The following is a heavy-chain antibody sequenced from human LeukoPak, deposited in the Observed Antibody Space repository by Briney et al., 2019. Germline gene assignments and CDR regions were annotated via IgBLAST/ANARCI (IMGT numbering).Heavy chain of an antibody. J-gene: IGHJ1*01. CDR1: GGSISSYY. CDR2: IYYSGST. V-gene: IGHV4-59*01. D-gene: IGHD5/OR15-5a*01. CDR3: ARVFVSSTTEYFQH. Sequence: SSETLSLTCTVSGGSISSYYWSWIRQPPGKGLEWIGYIYYSGSTNYNPSLKSRVTISVNTSKNQFSLKLSSVTAADTAVYYCARVFVSSTTEYFQHWGQGTLDTVSS.